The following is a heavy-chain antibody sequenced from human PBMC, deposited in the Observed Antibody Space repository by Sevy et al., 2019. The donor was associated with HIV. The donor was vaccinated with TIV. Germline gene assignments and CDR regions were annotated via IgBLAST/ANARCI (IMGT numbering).Heavy chain of an antibody. V-gene: IGHV3-11*01. D-gene: IGHD7-27*01. CDR2: ISSSGYTI. J-gene: IGHJ6*03. CDR1: EFTFSDYY. Sequence: GGSLRLSCTGSEFTFSDYYMSWIRQTPGKGLEWVSYISSSGYTIYYAYSVKGRFTISRDNAKNSVYLQMNSLRAEDTAVYYCARRKGIHNWGGDRYYYMDVWGKGTTVTVSS. CDR3: ARRKGIHNWGGDRYYYMDV.